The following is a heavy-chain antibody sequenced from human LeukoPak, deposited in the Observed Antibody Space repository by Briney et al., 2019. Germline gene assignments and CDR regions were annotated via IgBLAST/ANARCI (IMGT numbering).Heavy chain of an antibody. J-gene: IGHJ4*02. CDR2: TYFRSKWYS. D-gene: IGHD5-12*01. Sequence: PSQTLSLTCAISGDSVSSNSAAWNWIRQSPSRGLEWLGRTYFRSKWYSDYAVSVKSRITINPDTSKNQFSLQLSSVTPEDTAVYYCAGAVATTSFFDYWGQETLVTVSS. CDR1: GDSVSSNSAA. V-gene: IGHV6-1*01. CDR3: AGAVATTSFFDY.